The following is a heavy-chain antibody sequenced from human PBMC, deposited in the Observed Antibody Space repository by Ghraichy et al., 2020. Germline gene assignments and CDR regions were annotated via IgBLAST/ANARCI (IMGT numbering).Heavy chain of an antibody. CDR1: GFTFSNAW. D-gene: IGHD4-23*01. Sequence: GGSLRLSCAASGFTFSNAWMSWVRQTPGKGLEWVGRIKSKVDGGTTYYAAPVKGRFTISRDDSKNTLYLQMDSLQIEDTGVYYCTTEDSGGPDHWGQGTLVTVSS. J-gene: IGHJ5*02. CDR3: TTEDSGGPDH. V-gene: IGHV3-15*01. CDR2: IKSKVDGGTT.